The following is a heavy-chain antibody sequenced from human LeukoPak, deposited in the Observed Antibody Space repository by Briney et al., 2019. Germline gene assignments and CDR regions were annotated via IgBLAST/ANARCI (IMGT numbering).Heavy chain of an antibody. CDR1: GFTFNSYW. D-gene: IGHD3-10*01. Sequence: GGSLRLSCAASGFTFNSYWMHWVRQAPGKGLVWVSRINNDGSRTTYADSVKGRFTVSRDNAKNTLYLQMNSLRAEDTAVYYCARVPPLLWVGEGMDVWGKGTTVTVSS. CDR2: INNDGSRT. J-gene: IGHJ6*03. V-gene: IGHV3-74*03. CDR3: ARVPPLLWVGEGMDV.